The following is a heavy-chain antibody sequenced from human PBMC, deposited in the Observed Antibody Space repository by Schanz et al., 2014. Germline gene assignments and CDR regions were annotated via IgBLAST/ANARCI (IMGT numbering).Heavy chain of an antibody. CDR1: GDSISSGGYY. Sequence: QVQLQESGPGLVKPSQTLSLTCTVSGDSISSGGYYWSWIRQHPGKGLEWIGYISYSGVTYYNPFLKSRVTISVDTSKNQFSLNLSSATAADTAVYYCARDRGHGDLPGDIWGQGTMVTVLS. CDR2: ISYSGVT. D-gene: IGHD4-17*01. CDR3: ARDRGHGDLPGDI. J-gene: IGHJ3*02. V-gene: IGHV4-31*03.